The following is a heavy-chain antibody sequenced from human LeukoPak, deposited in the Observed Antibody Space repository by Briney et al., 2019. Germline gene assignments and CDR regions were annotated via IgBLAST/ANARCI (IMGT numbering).Heavy chain of an antibody. CDR2: ISDSGGST. Sequence: PGGSLRLSCAASGFTFSSYAMSWVRQAPGKGLEWVSAISDSGGSTYYAGSVKGRFTISRDNSKNTLYLQMNSLRAEDTAVYYCAKDMTYYYDSSGYYPFDYWGQGTLVTVSS. V-gene: IGHV3-23*01. CDR1: GFTFSSYA. CDR3: AKDMTYYYDSSGYYPFDY. D-gene: IGHD3-22*01. J-gene: IGHJ4*02.